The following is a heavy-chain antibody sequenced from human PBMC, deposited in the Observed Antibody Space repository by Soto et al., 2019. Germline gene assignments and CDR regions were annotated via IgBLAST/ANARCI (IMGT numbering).Heavy chain of an antibody. CDR1: GYNFNDYF. CDR3: AAETGADTFDY. CDR2: IKPRSGER. V-gene: IGHV1-2*02. Sequence: QVHLVQSGDEVGEPGASVKVSCKASGYNFNDYFMHWLRQAPGQGLEWMGWIKPRSGERKYEQKFHGRVTLNSDMSISTAYMEVTLVTSEDTAAYFCAAETGADTFDYWGQGTLVIVST. D-gene: IGHD1-1*01. J-gene: IGHJ4*02.